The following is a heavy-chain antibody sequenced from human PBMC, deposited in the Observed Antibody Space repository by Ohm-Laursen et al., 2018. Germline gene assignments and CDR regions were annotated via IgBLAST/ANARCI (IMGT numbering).Heavy chain of an antibody. CDR2: IYYSGST. CDR1: GGSISSYY. V-gene: IGHV4-31*02. CDR3: ARAAYDFWSGYYLYYFDY. D-gene: IGHD3-3*01. J-gene: IGHJ4*02. Sequence: SQTLSLTCAVSGGSISSYYWSWIRQHPGKGLEWIGYIYYSGSTYYDPSLKSRVTISVDTSKNQFSLKLSSVTAAGTAVYYCARAAYDFWSGYYLYYFDYWGQGTLVTVSS.